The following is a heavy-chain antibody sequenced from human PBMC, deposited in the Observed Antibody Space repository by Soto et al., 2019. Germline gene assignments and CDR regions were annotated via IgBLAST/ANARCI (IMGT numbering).Heavy chain of an antibody. Sequence: PGGSLRLSCAASGFTFDDYAMHWVRQAPGKGLEWVSGISWNSGSIGYADSVKGRFTISRDNAKNSLYLQMNSLRAEDTALYYCAKDREGIVYWGQGTLVTVSS. CDR2: ISWNSGSI. J-gene: IGHJ4*02. D-gene: IGHD3-22*01. V-gene: IGHV3-9*01. CDR3: AKDREGIVY. CDR1: GFTFDDYA.